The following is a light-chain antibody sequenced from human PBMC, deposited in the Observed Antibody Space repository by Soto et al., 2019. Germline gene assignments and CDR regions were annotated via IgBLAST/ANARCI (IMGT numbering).Light chain of an antibody. CDR1: SGSVSTSYY. Sequence: QTVVTQEPSFSVSPGRTVTLTCGLSSGSVSTSYYPSWYQQTPGQAPRTLIYSTNTRSSVVPDRFSVSILGNKAALTITGAQADDESDYYCILYMGSGVWVFGGGTKVTVL. CDR2: STN. V-gene: IGLV8-61*01. CDR3: ILYMGSGVWV. J-gene: IGLJ3*02.